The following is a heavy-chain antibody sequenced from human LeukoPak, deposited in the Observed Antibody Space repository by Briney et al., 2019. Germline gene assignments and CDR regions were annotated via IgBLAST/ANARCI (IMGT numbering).Heavy chain of an antibody. J-gene: IGHJ4*02. CDR1: GFTFSSYN. CDR3: AREGVVGATYYLDY. Sequence: RGSLRLSCAASGFTFSSYNTNWVRQAPGKGLEWVSYISSSSSTIYYADSVKGRFTISRDNAKNSLFLQMNSLRAEDTAVYSCAREGVVGATYYLDYWGQGTLVTVSS. D-gene: IGHD1-26*01. CDR2: ISSSSSTI. V-gene: IGHV3-48*01.